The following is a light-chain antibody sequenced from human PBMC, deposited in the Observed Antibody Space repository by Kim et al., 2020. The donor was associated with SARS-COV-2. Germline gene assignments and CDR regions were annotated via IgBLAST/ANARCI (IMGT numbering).Light chain of an antibody. Sequence: PGDRAALSCRASQSISSSYLAWYQQKPGQAPRLLIYGASSRATGIPDRFSGSGSGTDFTLTISRLEPEDFAVYYCQQYGRSPPWTFGQGTKVDIK. V-gene: IGKV3-20*01. J-gene: IGKJ1*01. CDR3: QQYGRSPPWT. CDR1: QSISSSY. CDR2: GAS.